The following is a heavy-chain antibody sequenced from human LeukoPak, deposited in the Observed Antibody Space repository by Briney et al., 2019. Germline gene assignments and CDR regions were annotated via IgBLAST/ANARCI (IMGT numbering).Heavy chain of an antibody. CDR2: IYYSGST. CDR3: ARHGNYYDSIGLWGVFDY. CDR1: GGSISSYY. Sequence: SETLSLTCTVSGGSISSYYWSWIRQPPGKGLEWIGYIYYSGSTNYNPSLKSRVTISVDTSKNQFSLKLSSVTAADTAVYYCARHGNYYDSIGLWGVFDYWGQGTLVTVSS. J-gene: IGHJ4*02. V-gene: IGHV4-59*08. D-gene: IGHD3-22*01.